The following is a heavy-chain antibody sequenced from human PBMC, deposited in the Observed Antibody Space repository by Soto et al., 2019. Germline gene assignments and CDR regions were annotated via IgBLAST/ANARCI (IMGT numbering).Heavy chain of an antibody. Sequence: EVQLVESGGGLVQPGGSLRLSCAASGFTFSSYWMSWVRQAPGKGLEWVANIKQDGSEKYYVDSVKGRFTISRDNAKNSLYLQMNSLRAEDTAVYDCARTYYYDSSGYYFDAFDIWGQGTMVTVSS. V-gene: IGHV3-7*01. CDR2: IKQDGSEK. CDR3: ARTYYYDSSGYYFDAFDI. J-gene: IGHJ3*02. CDR1: GFTFSSYW. D-gene: IGHD3-22*01.